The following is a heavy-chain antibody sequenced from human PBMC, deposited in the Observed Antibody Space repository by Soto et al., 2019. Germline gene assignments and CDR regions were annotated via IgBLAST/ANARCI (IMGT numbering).Heavy chain of an antibody. CDR2: ISYDGSNK. CDR3: AKAVWTGYTGYAYRAAMDY. CDR1: GFTFSSYG. V-gene: IGHV3-30*18. D-gene: IGHD5-12*01. Sequence: QVQLVESGGGVVQPGRSLRLSCAASGFTFSSYGMHWVRQAPGKGLEWVAVISYDGSNKYYADSVKGRFTISRDNSKNTLYLQMNSLRAEDTALYYCAKAVWTGYTGYAYRAAMDYWGQGTLVTVSS. J-gene: IGHJ4*02.